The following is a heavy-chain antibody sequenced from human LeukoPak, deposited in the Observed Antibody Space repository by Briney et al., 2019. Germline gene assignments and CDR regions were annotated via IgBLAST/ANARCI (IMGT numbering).Heavy chain of an antibody. D-gene: IGHD2-2*01. V-gene: IGHV3-23*01. CDR2: ISAGGASK. J-gene: IGHJ4*02. CDR3: AKEGGPAGFYEY. CDR1: GFTFSTYA. Sequence: GGSLRLSCAASGFTFSTYAMSWVRQAPGKGLEWVPGISAGGASKYYADSVKGRFTISRDNSKNTLYLQMSSLGAEDTGVYYCAKEGGPAGFYEYWGQGTLVTVSS.